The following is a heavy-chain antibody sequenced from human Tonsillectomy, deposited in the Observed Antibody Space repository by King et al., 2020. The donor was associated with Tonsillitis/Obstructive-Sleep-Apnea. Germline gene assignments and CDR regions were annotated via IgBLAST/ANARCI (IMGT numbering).Heavy chain of an antibody. Sequence: VQLVESGGGLVKPGGSLRLSCAASGFTFSDYYMSWIRPAPGRGLEWVSYISGSSTYTNYADSVKGRFTISRDNAKNSLYLQMNSLRAEDTAVYYCARSTVTDPSWFDPWGQGTLVTVSS. D-gene: IGHD4-11*01. CDR2: ISGSSTYT. V-gene: IGHV3-11*05. J-gene: IGHJ5*02. CDR1: GFTFSDYY. CDR3: ARSTVTDPSWFDP.